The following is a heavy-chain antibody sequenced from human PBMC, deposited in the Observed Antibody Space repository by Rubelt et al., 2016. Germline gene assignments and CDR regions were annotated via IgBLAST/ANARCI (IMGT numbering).Heavy chain of an antibody. CDR3: AGRTNWFDP. V-gene: IGHV4-34*01. J-gene: IGHJ5*02. Sequence: QVQLQQWGAGLLKPSETLSLTCAVYGGSFSNYYWNWIRQLPGKGLEWIGEITHSGSTNYNPSLKSRVTISVDTSKNQFSLKLTSVTAADTAVYYCAGRTNWFDPWGQGTLVTVSS. CDR2: ITHSGST. CDR1: GGSFSNYY.